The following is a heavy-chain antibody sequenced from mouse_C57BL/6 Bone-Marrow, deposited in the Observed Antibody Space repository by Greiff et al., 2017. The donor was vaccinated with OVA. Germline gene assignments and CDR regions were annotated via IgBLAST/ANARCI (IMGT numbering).Heavy chain of an antibody. V-gene: IGHV1-64*01. Sequence: VQLVESGAELVKPGASVKLSCKASGYTFTSYWMHWVKQRPGQGLEWIGMIHPNSGSTNYNEKFKSKDTLTVDKSSSTAYMQLSSLTYEDAAVYYCARPNLAYWGQGTLVTVSA. J-gene: IGHJ3*01. CDR2: IHPNSGST. D-gene: IGHD6-1*01. CDR1: GYTFTSYW. CDR3: ARPNLAY.